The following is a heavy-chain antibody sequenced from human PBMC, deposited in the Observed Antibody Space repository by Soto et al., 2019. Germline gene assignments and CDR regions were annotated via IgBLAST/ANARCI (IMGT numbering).Heavy chain of an antibody. J-gene: IGHJ6*02. Sequence: PGESLKISCKGSGYSFTSYWIGWVRQMPGKGLEWMGIIYPGDSDTRYSPSFQGQVTISADKSISTAYLQWSSLKASDTAMYYCARQYYDSSGYLLYYYYYGMDVWGQGTTVTVS. D-gene: IGHD3-22*01. CDR1: GYSFTSYW. V-gene: IGHV5-51*01. CDR3: ARQYYDSSGYLLYYYYYGMDV. CDR2: IYPGDSDT.